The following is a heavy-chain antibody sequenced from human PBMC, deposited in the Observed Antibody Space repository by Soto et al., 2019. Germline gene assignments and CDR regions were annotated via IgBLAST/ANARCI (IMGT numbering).Heavy chain of an antibody. D-gene: IGHD1-7*01. CDR2: ISGYNGNT. V-gene: IGHV1-18*01. J-gene: IGHJ4*02. CDR1: GYTFISYG. Sequence: ASVKVSCKTSGYTFISYGISWVRQAPGQGLEWMGWISGYNGNTNYAQKFQGRITMTTDTSTSTAFMELNSLRAEDTAVYYCAREDPELSFDYWGQGTPVTVSS. CDR3: AREDPELSFDY.